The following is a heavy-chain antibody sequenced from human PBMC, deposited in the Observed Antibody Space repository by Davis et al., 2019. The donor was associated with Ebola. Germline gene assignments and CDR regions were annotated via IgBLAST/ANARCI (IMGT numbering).Heavy chain of an antibody. D-gene: IGHD3-10*01. J-gene: IGHJ4*02. Sequence: SVKVSCKASGYTFTSYYMHWVRQAPGQGLEWMGGIIPIFGTANYAQKFQGRVTITADESTSTAYMELSSLRSEDTAVYYCASGSPTFDYWGQGTLVTVSS. V-gene: IGHV1-69*13. CDR2: IIPIFGTA. CDR3: ASGSPTFDY. CDR1: GYTFTSYY.